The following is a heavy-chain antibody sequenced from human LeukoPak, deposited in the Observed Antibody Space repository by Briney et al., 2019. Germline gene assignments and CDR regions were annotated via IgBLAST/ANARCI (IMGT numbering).Heavy chain of an antibody. D-gene: IGHD3-22*01. Sequence: SETLSLTCTVSGGSVSSYYWSWIRQPPGKGLECIGYLYYSGSTNYNPSLKSRVTISVDTSTNQFSLKLSSVTAADTAVYFCARGGRLLGKFDYWGQGTLVTVSS. CDR1: GGSVSSYY. CDR3: ARGGRLLGKFDY. CDR2: LYYSGST. V-gene: IGHV4-59*02. J-gene: IGHJ4*02.